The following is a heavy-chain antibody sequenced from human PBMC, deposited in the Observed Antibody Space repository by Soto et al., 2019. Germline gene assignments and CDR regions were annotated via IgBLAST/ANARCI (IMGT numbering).Heavy chain of an antibody. D-gene: IGHD5-18*01. V-gene: IGHV3-30-3*01. CDR3: ARWDGYIYGNTFDS. CDR2: ISYDGSNK. J-gene: IGHJ4*02. Sequence: QVQLVESGGGVVQPGRYLRLSCAASGFTFNNYAMHWVRQAPGKGLEWVAVISYDGSNKYYADSVTGSFTISRDNSRNTLYRQMNSLRVEDTDFYDCARWDGYIYGNTFDSWGQGTMVTVSS. CDR1: GFTFNNYA.